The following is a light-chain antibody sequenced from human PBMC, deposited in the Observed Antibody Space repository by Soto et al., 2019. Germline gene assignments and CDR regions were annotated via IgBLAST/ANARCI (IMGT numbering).Light chain of an antibody. CDR3: QQTYSNLWT. V-gene: IGKV1-39*01. Sequence: DIQMTQSPSSLSASVGDTVTITCRASQTVSRYLNWYQQKSGTAPKLLIYAASTLHTGVPSRFSGRGSGTDVTLTINNLQREDFADYFCQQTYSNLWTFGQGTKVDIK. CDR2: AAS. CDR1: QTVSRY. J-gene: IGKJ1*01.